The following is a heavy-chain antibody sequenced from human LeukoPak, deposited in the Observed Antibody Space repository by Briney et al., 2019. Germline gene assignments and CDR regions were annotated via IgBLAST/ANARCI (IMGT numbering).Heavy chain of an antibody. CDR3: ARTYGGVHFDY. J-gene: IGHJ4*02. D-gene: IGHD4-23*01. V-gene: IGHV3-30*04. CDR2: ISYDGSNK. CDR1: GFTFSSYA. Sequence: PGGSLRLSCAASGFTFSSYAMHWVRQAPGKGLEWVAVISYDGSNKYYADSVKGRFTISRDNSKNTLYLQMNSLRAEDTAVYYCARTYGGVHFDYWSQGTLVTVSS.